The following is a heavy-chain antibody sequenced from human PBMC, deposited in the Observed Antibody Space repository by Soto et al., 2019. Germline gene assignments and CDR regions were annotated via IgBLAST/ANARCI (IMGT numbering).Heavy chain of an antibody. J-gene: IGHJ5*02. CDR2: ISDDGSTA. CDR1: GFTFSAYW. CDR3: ARGPRDGSTGTEAP. D-gene: IGHD1-1*01. Sequence: ALRLSCAVSGFTFSAYWMHWVRQVPGKGLTWVSRISDDGSTATYADSVKGRFIISRDNAKNTLYLEMNTLRADDSGPYYCARGPRDGSTGTEAPWGGGTLVTVSA. V-gene: IGHV3-74*01.